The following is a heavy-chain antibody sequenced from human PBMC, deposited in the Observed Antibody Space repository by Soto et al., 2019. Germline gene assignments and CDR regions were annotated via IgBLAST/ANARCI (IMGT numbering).Heavy chain of an antibody. V-gene: IGHV4-59*02. Sequence: QMQLQASGPGLVKPSETLSLTCNVSGASVSHGYWSWIRQPPGKGLEWIGFMYFGGSFNYNPSLTSRATISVETSKNQFSMKLTSVTASDTAVYYGARSYDDSTGFAVDPWGQGTLVTVSS. J-gene: IGHJ5*02. D-gene: IGHD3-22*01. CDR3: ARSYDDSTGFAVDP. CDR2: MYFGGSF. CDR1: GASVSHGY.